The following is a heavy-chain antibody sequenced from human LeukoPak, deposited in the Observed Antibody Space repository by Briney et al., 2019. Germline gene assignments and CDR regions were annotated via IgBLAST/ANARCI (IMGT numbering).Heavy chain of an antibody. D-gene: IGHD3-3*01. V-gene: IGHV3-20*04. Sequence: GGSLRLSCAASGFTFDDYGMSWVRQAPGKGLEWVSAINWNGGSTGYADSVKGRFTISRDNAKNSLYLQMNSLRAEDTAVYYCARPDYDFWSGYLDYWGQGTLVTVSS. J-gene: IGHJ4*02. CDR2: INWNGGST. CDR1: GFTFDDYG. CDR3: ARPDYDFWSGYLDY.